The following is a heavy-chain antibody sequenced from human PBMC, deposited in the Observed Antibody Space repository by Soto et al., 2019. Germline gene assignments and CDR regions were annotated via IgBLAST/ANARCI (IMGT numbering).Heavy chain of an antibody. Sequence: PGGSLRLSRAASGFTFDDYGMSWVRQAPGKGLEWVSGINWNGGSTGYADSVKGRFTISRDNAKNSLYLQMNSLRAEDTALYYCARPQGSGSYSPFDYWGQGTLVTVSS. D-gene: IGHD3-10*01. V-gene: IGHV3-20*04. CDR1: GFTFDDYG. CDR3: ARPQGSGSYSPFDY. CDR2: INWNGGST. J-gene: IGHJ4*02.